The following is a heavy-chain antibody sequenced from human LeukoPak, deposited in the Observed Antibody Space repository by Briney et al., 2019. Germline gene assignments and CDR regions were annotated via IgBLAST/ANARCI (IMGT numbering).Heavy chain of an antibody. D-gene: IGHD7-27*01. CDR1: GFTFSSYA. J-gene: IGHJ6*03. CDR2: ISGSGGST. CDR3: ARSGELYFYYMDV. V-gene: IGHV3-23*01. Sequence: GGSLRLSCAASGFTFSSYAMSWVRQAPGKGLEWVSAISGSGGSTYYADSVKGRFAISRDNSKNTLHLQVNSLRSEDTAVYYCARSGELYFYYMDVWGKGTTVTVSS.